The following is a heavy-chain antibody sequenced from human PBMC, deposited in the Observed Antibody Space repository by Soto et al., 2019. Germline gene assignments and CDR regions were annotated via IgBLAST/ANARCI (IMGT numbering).Heavy chain of an antibody. J-gene: IGHJ2*01. CDR3: ARSPPASYPAPERHFDH. D-gene: IGHD2-15*01. V-gene: IGHV3-21*06. CDR2: ISPNSDYI. Sequence: PGGSLRLSCAASGFIFTSYTMNWVRQAPGRGLEWVSSISPNSDYIYDSDSVKGRFTISRDNAKYSMFLQMNNLRPEDTAVYYCARSPPASYPAPERHFDHWGRGTLVTVSS. CDR1: GFIFTSYT.